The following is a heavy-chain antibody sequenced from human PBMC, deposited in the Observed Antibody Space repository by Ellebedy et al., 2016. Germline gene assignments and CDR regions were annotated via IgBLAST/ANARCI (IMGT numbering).Heavy chain of an antibody. V-gene: IGHV1-8*01. CDR3: ARWDSGFLSGVYYNYGMDV. D-gene: IGHD5-12*01. CDR2: MNPNSGKT. Sequence: ASVKVSXKASGYIFISYNLNWVRQATGQGLEWMGWMNPNSGKTGYAQKFQGRVTMTRDTSTNTAYMELSSLRSEDTAVYYCARWDSGFLSGVYYNYGMDVWGQGTTVTASS. CDR1: GYIFISYN. J-gene: IGHJ6*02.